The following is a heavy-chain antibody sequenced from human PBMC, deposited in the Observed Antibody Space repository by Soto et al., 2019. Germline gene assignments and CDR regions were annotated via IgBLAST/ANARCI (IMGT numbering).Heavy chain of an antibody. D-gene: IGHD3-3*01. J-gene: IGHJ6*02. CDR3: PRERLRSGYSHYYGMGV. Sequence: NPSETLSLTCTVSGGSVSSGSYYWSWTRQPPGKGLEWIGYIYYTGSTNYNPSLKSRVTISVDTSKNQFSVKLSSVTAADTAVYYCPRERLRSGYSHYYGMGVWGQGTTDTLS. CDR2: IYYTGST. V-gene: IGHV4-61*01. CDR1: GGSVSSGSYY.